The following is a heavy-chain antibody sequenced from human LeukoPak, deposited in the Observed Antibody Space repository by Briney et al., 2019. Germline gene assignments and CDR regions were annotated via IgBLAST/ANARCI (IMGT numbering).Heavy chain of an antibody. D-gene: IGHD3-3*01. Sequence: GGSLRLSCAASGFSFHNFVMSWVRQAPGKGLEFVSALTFSGSSTYNSDSVKGRFTISRDNSKNTLYLQMNSPRAEDAAVYYCARLGPFWSGPWDFDYWGLGTLVTVSS. J-gene: IGHJ4*02. CDR2: LTFSGSST. CDR1: GFSFHNFV. V-gene: IGHV3-23*01. CDR3: ARLGPFWSGPWDFDY.